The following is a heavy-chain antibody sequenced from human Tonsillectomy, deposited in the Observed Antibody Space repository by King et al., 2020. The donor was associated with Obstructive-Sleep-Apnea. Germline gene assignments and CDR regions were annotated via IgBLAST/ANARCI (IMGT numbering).Heavy chain of an antibody. V-gene: IGHV3-30*04. CDR1: GFTFSSFA. J-gene: IGHJ4*02. CDR2: ISYNGNKY. Sequence: QVQLVESGGGVVQSGRSLRLSCAASGFTFSSFAMHWVRHAPGKGLDWLAVISYNGNKYSYVTSVKGRFTISRDNSKNTLYLQMNSLRPDDTAVYYCSAGPESAWHKFAYWGQGTLVTVSS. CDR3: SAGPESAWHKFAY. D-gene: IGHD6-25*01.